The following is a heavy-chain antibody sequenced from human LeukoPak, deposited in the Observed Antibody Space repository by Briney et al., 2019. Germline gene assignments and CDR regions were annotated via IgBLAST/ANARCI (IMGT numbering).Heavy chain of an antibody. Sequence: GSLRLSSAPSGFTASSNYMSWVREALGKGLEWVSAISGSGGSTYYADSVKGRFTISRDNSKNTLYLQMTSLRAEDTAVYYCATPGASYWGQGTLVTVSS. CDR3: ATPGASY. D-gene: IGHD3-10*01. J-gene: IGHJ4*02. CDR2: ISGSGGST. V-gene: IGHV3-23*01. CDR1: GFTASSNY.